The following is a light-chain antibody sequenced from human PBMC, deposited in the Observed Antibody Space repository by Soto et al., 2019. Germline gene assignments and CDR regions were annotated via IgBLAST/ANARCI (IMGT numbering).Light chain of an antibody. J-gene: IGKJ1*01. V-gene: IGKV1-5*01. CDR3: QQYNSYWT. Sequence: DIQMTPSTSTLSASVGDRVTITCRASQSISSWLAWYQQKPGKAPKLLIYDASSLESGVPSRFSGSGSGTEFTLTISSLQPDDFATYYCQQYNSYWTFGQGTKLDI. CDR1: QSISSW. CDR2: DAS.